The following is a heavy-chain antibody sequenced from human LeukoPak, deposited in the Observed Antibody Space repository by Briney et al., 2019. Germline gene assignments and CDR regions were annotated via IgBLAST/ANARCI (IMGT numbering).Heavy chain of an antibody. D-gene: IGHD7-27*01. V-gene: IGHV4-59*08. J-gene: IGHJ4*02. CDR3: ARWGLSNWDDY. CDR1: GGSISSYY. CDR2: IYYSGST. Sequence: SETLCLTCTVSGGSISSYYWSWTRQPPGKGLEWIGYIYYSGSTNYNPSLKSRVTISVDTSKNQFSLMLNSVTAADTAVYYCARWGLSNWDDYWGQGTLVTVSS.